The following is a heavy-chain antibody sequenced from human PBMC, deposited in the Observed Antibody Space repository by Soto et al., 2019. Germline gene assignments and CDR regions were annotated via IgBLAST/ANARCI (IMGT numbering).Heavy chain of an antibody. V-gene: IGHV1-69*01. CDR1: GGTFSSYA. D-gene: IGHD5-18*01. CDR2: IIPIFGTA. Sequence: QVQLVQSGAEVKKPGSSVKVSCKASGGTFSSYAISWVRQAPGQGLEWMGGIIPIFGTANYAQKFQGRVTSTADESTSTAYMELSSLRSEDTAVYYCAREKYSYGPGARWAWFDPWGQGTLVTVSS. J-gene: IGHJ5*02. CDR3: AREKYSYGPGARWAWFDP.